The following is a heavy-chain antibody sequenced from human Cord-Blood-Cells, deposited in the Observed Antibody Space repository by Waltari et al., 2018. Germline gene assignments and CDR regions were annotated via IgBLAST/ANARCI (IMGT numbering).Heavy chain of an antibody. Sequence: QEQLVESGGGVVQPGGSLRLSCAASGFTFSSYGMHWVRQAPGKGRGGVAFIRYDGSNKYYADSVKGRFTISRDNSKNTLYLQMNSLRAEDTAVYYCAKELDKYAFDIWGQGTMVTVSS. D-gene: IGHD2-2*03. V-gene: IGHV3-30*02. CDR1: GFTFSSYG. CDR3: AKELDKYAFDI. J-gene: IGHJ3*02. CDR2: IRYDGSNK.